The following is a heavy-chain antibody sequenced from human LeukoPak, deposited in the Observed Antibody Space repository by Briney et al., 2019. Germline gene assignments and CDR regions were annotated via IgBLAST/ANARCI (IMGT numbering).Heavy chain of an antibody. D-gene: IGHD3-3*01. CDR2: INHSGST. V-gene: IGHV4-34*01. CDR1: GGSFSGYY. J-gene: IGHJ6*03. CDR3: ARAYDFWSGYYINYYYYMDV. Sequence: SETLSLTCAAYGGSFSGYYWSWIRQPPGKGLEWIGEINHSGSTNYNPSLKSRVTISVDTSKNQFSLKLSSVTAADTAVYYCARAYDFWSGYYINYYYYMDVWGKGTTVTVSS.